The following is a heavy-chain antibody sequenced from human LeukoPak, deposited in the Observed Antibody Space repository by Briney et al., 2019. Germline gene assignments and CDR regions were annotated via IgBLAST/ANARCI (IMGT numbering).Heavy chain of an antibody. D-gene: IGHD6-19*01. V-gene: IGHV1-2*06. J-gene: IGHJ5*02. CDR1: RYTFTGYY. CDR2: INPNSGGT. CDR3: ARRIAVEVGWFDP. Sequence: GASVKVSCKASRYTFTGYYMHWVRQAPGQGLEWMGRINPNSGGTNYAQKFQGRVTMTRDTSISTAYMELSRLRSDDTAVYYCARRIAVEVGWFDPWGQGTLVTVSS.